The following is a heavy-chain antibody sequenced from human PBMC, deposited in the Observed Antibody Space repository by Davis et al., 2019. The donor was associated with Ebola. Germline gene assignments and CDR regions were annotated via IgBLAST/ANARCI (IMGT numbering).Heavy chain of an antibody. Sequence: GESLKISCAASGFTFSSYAMSWVRQAPGKGLEWVSAISGSGGSTYYADSVKGRFTISRDSSKNTLYLQMNSLRAEDTAVYYCAKDGGYYDFCSGYSDYYYGMDVWGQGTTVTVSS. J-gene: IGHJ6*02. CDR1: GFTFSSYA. CDR2: ISGSGGST. D-gene: IGHD3-3*01. V-gene: IGHV3-23*01. CDR3: AKDGGYYDFCSGYSDYYYGMDV.